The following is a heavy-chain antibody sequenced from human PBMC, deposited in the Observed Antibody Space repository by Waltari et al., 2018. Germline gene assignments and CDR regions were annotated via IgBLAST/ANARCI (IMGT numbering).Heavy chain of an antibody. Sequence: QVQLVESGGGVVQAGKSLRLSCAVSGFTFSDHGMPWVRQVPGNGLEWVAIIWSDGSNTYFLESVKGRFTISRDNSKNTLYLQMDSLRAEDTGVYYCARDLMLRSFYYYGLDVWGQGTTVTVSS. CDR1: GFTFSDHG. V-gene: IGHV3-33*08. CDR3: ARDLMLRSFYYYGLDV. CDR2: IWSDGSNT. J-gene: IGHJ6*02. D-gene: IGHD3-10*01.